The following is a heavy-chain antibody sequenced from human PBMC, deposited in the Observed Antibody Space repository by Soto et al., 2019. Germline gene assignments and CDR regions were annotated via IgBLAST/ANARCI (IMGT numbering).Heavy chain of an antibody. CDR1: ENRLDAAS. CDR2: IKPGGSDL. D-gene: IGHD3-10*01. Sequence: XDSLKVSCQCVENRLDAASSGWVPQIPGKGLEWMGIIKPGGSDLRYSPSFRGQVTISADAAVNTAYLQWDSLKASDTAMSYCERQITYICDLWGQGTLVTVSS. V-gene: IGHV5-51*01. CDR3: ERQITYICDL. J-gene: IGHJ4*02.